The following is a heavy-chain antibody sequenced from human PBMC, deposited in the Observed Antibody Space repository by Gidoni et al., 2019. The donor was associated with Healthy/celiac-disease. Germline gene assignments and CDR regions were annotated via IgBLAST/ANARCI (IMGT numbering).Heavy chain of an antibody. CDR1: GFTFRSYS. CDR2: ISSSSSTI. CDR3: ATHPATFWSGPYGMDV. Sequence: EVQLVESGGGLVQPGGSLRLSCAASGFTFRSYSMNWVRQAPGKGLEWVSYISSSSSTIYYADSVKGRFTISRDNAKNSLYLQMNSLRAEDTAVYYCATHPATFWSGPYGMDVWGQGTTVTVSS. D-gene: IGHD3-3*01. J-gene: IGHJ6*02. V-gene: IGHV3-48*01.